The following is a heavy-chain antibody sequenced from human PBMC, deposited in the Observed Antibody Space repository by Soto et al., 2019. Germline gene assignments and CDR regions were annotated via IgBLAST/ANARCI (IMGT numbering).Heavy chain of an antibody. V-gene: IGHV3-7*04. CDR1: GFTFSSYW. CDR3: ARAIAHCSGGSCPDWFDP. CDR2: IKQDGSEK. J-gene: IGHJ5*02. D-gene: IGHD2-15*01. Sequence: PGESLKISCAASGFTFSSYWMSWVRQAPGKRLEWVANIKQDGSEKYYVDSVKGRFTISRDNAKNSLYLQMNSLRAEDTAVYYCARAIAHCSGGSCPDWFDPWGQGTLVTVSS.